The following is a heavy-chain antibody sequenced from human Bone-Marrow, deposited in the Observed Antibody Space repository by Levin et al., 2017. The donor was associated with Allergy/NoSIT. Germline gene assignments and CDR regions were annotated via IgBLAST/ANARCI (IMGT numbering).Heavy chain of an antibody. CDR3: ARGDGYVYFDY. CDR2: IYSGGST. V-gene: IGHV3-53*01. Sequence: SGGSLRLSCAASGFTVSSNYMSWVRQAPGKGLEWVSVIYSGGSTYYADSVKGRFTISRDNSKNTLYLQMNSLRAEDTAVYYCARGDGYVYFDYWGQGTLVTVSS. D-gene: IGHD5-12*01. J-gene: IGHJ4*02. CDR1: GFTVSSNY.